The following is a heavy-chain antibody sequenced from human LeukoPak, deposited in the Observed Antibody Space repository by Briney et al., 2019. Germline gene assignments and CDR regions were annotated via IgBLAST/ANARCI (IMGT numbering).Heavy chain of an antibody. Sequence: SQTLSLTCTVSGGSISSGGYSWSWIRQHPGKGLEWIGYIYYSGSTYYNPSLKSRVTISVDTSKNQFSLKLSSVTAADTAVYYCARGGYSYGYGGLDWFDPWGQGTLVTVSS. D-gene: IGHD5-18*01. CDR2: IYYSGST. V-gene: IGHV4-31*03. CDR1: GGSISSGGYS. J-gene: IGHJ5*02. CDR3: ARGGYSYGYGGLDWFDP.